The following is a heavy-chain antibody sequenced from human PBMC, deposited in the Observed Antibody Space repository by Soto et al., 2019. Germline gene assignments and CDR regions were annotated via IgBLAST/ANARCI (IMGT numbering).Heavy chain of an antibody. CDR1: GFTFSSYA. CDR2: ISGSVGRT. J-gene: IGHJ4*02. CDR3: EQDPERFYAFQYYSDN. Sequence: EVQLLESGGGLVQPGGSLRLSCAASGFTFSSYAMSWVRQAPGKGLEWVSAISGSVGRTYYADSVKDRCTISRDNSKHKPYLQMNSWIAENTAVYYCEQDPERFYAFQYYSDNRGQGTLVTVSS. D-gene: IGHD3-16*01. V-gene: IGHV3-23*01.